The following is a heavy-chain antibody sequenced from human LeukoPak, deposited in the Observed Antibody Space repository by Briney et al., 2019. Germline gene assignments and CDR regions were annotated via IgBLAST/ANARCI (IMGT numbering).Heavy chain of an antibody. V-gene: IGHV1-2*02. CDR2: INPNSGGT. Sequence: ASVKVSCKASGYTFTGYYMHWVRQAPGQGLELMGWINPNSGGTNYAQKFQGRVTMTRDTSISTAYMELRRLRSDDTAVYYCARDRYYDSSGYTFDYWGQGTLVTVSS. J-gene: IGHJ4*02. CDR1: GYTFTGYY. CDR3: ARDRYYDSSGYTFDY. D-gene: IGHD3-22*01.